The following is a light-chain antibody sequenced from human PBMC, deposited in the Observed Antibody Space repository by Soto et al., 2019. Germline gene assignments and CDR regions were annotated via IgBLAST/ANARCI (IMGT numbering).Light chain of an antibody. CDR1: QSVGIN. Sequence: EVVMTQSPAILSVSPGERATLSCRASQSVGINVAWYQQKPGQAPRLLMFRTSSRATGFPARFSGSGSGTEFNLTISSLQSEDFGVYYCQQYNNWPRATFGGGTKVDIK. CDR2: RTS. J-gene: IGKJ4*01. CDR3: QQYNNWPRAT. V-gene: IGKV3-15*01.